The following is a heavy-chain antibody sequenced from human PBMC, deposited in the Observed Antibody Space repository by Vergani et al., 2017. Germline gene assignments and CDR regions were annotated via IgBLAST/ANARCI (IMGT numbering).Heavy chain of an antibody. CDR3: ARRDSSSWYDDAFDI. D-gene: IGHD6-13*01. Sequence: QLQLQESGPGLVKPSETLSLTCTVSGGSISSSSYYWGWIRQPPGKGLEWIGSIYYSGSTNYNPSLKSRVTISVDTSKNQFSLKLSSVTAADTAVYYCARRDSSSWYDDAFDIWGQGTMVTVSS. V-gene: IGHV4-39*07. J-gene: IGHJ3*02. CDR2: IYYSGST. CDR1: GGSISSSSYY.